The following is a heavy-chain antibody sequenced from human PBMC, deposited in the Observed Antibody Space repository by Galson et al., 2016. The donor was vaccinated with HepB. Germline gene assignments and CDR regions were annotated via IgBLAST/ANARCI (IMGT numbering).Heavy chain of an antibody. D-gene: IGHD3-3*01. Sequence: SLRLSCAASGFIFGDYGMHWVRQVPGKGLEWVSGIDWNGGSRGYAESVKGRFTISRDNARNSLYLQMNSLRAEDTAVYYCAREGVFGVVGFWGQGALVTVSS. CDR1: GFIFGDYG. CDR2: IDWNGGSR. V-gene: IGHV3-9*01. CDR3: AREGVFGVVGF. J-gene: IGHJ4*02.